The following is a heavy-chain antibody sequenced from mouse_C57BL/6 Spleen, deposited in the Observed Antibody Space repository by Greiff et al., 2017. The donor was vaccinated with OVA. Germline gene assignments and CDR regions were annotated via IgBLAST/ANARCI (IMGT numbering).Heavy chain of an antibody. Sequence: QVQLKESGAELARPGASVKLSCKASGYTFTSYGISWVKQRTGQGLEWIGEIYPRSGNTYYNEKFKGKATLTADKSSSTAYMELRSLTSEDSAVYFCARGRNYDYEYWYFDVWGTGTTVTVSS. CDR3: ARGRNYDYEYWYFDV. J-gene: IGHJ1*03. D-gene: IGHD2-4*01. CDR2: IYPRSGNT. CDR1: GYTFTSYG. V-gene: IGHV1-81*01.